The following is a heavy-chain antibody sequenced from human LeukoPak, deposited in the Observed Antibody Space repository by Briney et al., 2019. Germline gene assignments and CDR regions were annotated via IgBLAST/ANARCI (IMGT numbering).Heavy chain of an antibody. CDR2: ISTSGNT. D-gene: IGHD3-3*01. Sequence: SETLSLSCSVSSGFISNYYWSWIRQPAGKGLEWIGRISTSGNTNYSPSLKSRVTMSVDTSKNQFFLNLRSVTAADTAVYYCARDSRYYDFWSGYLDYWGQGALVTVSS. CDR3: ARDSRYYDFWSGYLDY. CDR1: SGFISNYY. J-gene: IGHJ4*02. V-gene: IGHV4-4*07.